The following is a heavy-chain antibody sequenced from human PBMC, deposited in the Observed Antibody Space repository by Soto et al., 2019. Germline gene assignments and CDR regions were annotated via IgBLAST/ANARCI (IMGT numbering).Heavy chain of an antibody. CDR2: ISWNGGSL. J-gene: IGHJ3*02. V-gene: IGHV3-9*01. D-gene: IGHD2-15*01. Sequence: EVQLVESGGGLVQPGRSLTLSCAASGFAFADYAMHCVRQIPGKGLEWVSGISWNGGSLDYAESMKGRFTIYRDNAKNTLYLQINSLNTADTALYYCVNDVSVRRIYCSVGHCSRGFHIWGQGTMVTVSS. CDR1: GFAFADYA. CDR3: VNDVSVRRIYCSVGHCSRGFHI.